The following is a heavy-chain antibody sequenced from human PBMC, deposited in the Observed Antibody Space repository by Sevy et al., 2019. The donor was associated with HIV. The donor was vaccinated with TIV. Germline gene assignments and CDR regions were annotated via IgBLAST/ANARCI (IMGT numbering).Heavy chain of an antibody. CDR2: IYYSGST. J-gene: IGHJ4*02. D-gene: IGHD3-10*01. CDR3: ARGGGYYISGSH. CDR1: GGSISNSY. Sequence: SETLSLTCTVSGGSISNSYWSWIRQPPGKGLEWIGYIYYSGSTNYNPSLKSRVTMSIDTSKNQFSLNLSSVTAADTAVYYCARGGGYYISGSHWGQGTLVTVSS. V-gene: IGHV4-59*01.